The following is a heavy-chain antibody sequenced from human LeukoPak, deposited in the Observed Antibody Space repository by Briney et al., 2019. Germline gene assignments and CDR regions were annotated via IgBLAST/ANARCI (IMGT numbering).Heavy chain of an antibody. D-gene: IGHD2-15*01. V-gene: IGHV3-23*01. CDR3: AKTSVGGGRIIGSGYFDN. CDR2: ISGSGGST. Sequence: GGSLRLSCAASGFTFAGYAMTWVRQAPGKGLEWVSLISGSGGSTYYADVVKGRFTISRDNSKNALYLRMNSLRAEDTAVYYCAKTSVGGGRIIGSGYFDNWGQGTLVTVSS. CDR1: GFTFAGYA. J-gene: IGHJ4*02.